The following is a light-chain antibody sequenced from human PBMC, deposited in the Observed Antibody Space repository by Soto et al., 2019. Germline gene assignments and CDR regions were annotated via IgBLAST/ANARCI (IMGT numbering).Light chain of an antibody. Sequence: IRIKQSPATLSGTVGDRVTITCQASQTISKLLNWYQQKPGKAPKLLIYKASTLKSGVPSRFSGSGSGTEFTLTISSLQPEDFATYYCQHYNSYPDAFGERAKVDI. CDR1: QTISKL. CDR3: QHYNSYPDA. V-gene: IGKV1-5*03. CDR2: KAS. J-gene: IGKJ1*01.